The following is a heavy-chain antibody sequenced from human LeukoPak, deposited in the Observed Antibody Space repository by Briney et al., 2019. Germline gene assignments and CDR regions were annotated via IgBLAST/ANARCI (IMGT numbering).Heavy chain of an antibody. CDR3: AKGLKRGYSYGQNNFDY. J-gene: IGHJ4*02. CDR2: ISGSGGST. V-gene: IGHV3-23*01. Sequence: PGGSLRLSCAASGFTFSDYYMSWVRQAPGKGLEWVSAISGSGGSTYYADSVKGRFTISRDNSKNTLYLQMNSLRAEDTAVYYCAKGLKRGYSYGQNNFDYWGQGTLVTVSS. D-gene: IGHD5-18*01. CDR1: GFTFSDYY.